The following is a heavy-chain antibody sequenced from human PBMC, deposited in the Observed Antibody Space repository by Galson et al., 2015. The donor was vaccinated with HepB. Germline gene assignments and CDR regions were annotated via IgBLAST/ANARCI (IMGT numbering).Heavy chain of an antibody. CDR2: ISAYNGNT. CDR1: GYTFTSYG. Sequence: SVKVSCKASGYTFTSYGINWVRQAPGEGLEWMGWISAYNGNTNYAQKFQGRVTMTTDTSTSTAYMEVRSLMSVDTAVYYCAVGVERGYSYGFGGYWGQGTLVIVSS. D-gene: IGHD5-18*01. V-gene: IGHV1-18*04. CDR3: AVGVERGYSYGFGGY. J-gene: IGHJ4*02.